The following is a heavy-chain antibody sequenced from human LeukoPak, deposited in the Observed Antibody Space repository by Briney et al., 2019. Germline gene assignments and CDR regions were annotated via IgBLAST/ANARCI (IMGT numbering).Heavy chain of an antibody. Sequence: GGSLRLSCAASGFTFSSYAMSWVRRAPGKGLEWISAISGSGGSTYYADSVKGRFTISRDNSKNTLYLQMNSLRAEDMAVYYCAKAGRGYDSSGYYIWGQGTMVTVSS. J-gene: IGHJ3*02. CDR3: AKAGRGYDSSGYYI. CDR2: ISGSGGST. V-gene: IGHV3-23*01. CDR1: GFTFSSYA. D-gene: IGHD3-22*01.